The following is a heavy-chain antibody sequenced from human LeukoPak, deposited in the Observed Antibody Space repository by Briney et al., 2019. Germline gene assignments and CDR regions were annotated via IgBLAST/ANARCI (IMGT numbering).Heavy chain of an antibody. CDR2: INAGSGNT. CDR1: GYIFTSYA. J-gene: IGHJ4*02. D-gene: IGHD4-17*01. CDR3: ARTTTVTTAFDY. V-gene: IGHV1-3*01. Sequence: ASVKVSCKASGYIFTSYAMHWVRQAPGQRLEWMGWINAGSGNTKYSQKFQGRVTITRDTSASTVYMELSSLRSEDTAVYYCARTTTVTTAFDYWGQGTLVTVSS.